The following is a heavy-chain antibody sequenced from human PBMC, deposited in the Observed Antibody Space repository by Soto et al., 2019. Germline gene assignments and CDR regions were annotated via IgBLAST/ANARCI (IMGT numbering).Heavy chain of an antibody. CDR3: ATSFRYFDN. V-gene: IGHV3-23*01. Sequence: EVPLLESGGGLVLPGGSLRLSCAGSGFTPTTTPLSWVRQAPGKGLEWVTTISGTASRTYYVDSVKGRFFISRDNSKNTVTLQMNNLTVDDTGVYYCATSFRYFDNWGQGTRVSVSS. D-gene: IGHD3-9*01. CDR1: GFTPTTTP. J-gene: IGHJ4*02. CDR2: ISGTASRT.